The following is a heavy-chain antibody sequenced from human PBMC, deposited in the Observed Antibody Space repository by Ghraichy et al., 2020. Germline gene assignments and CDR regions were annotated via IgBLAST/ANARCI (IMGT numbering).Heavy chain of an antibody. J-gene: IGHJ5*02. CDR3: ARDGAPGYSSSWYRFWFDP. Sequence: SETLSLTCTVSGGSISSGGYYWSWIRQHPGKGLEWIGYIYYSGSTYYNPSLKSRVTISIDKSKNQFSLKVRSVTAADTAVYYCARDGAPGYSSSWYRFWFDPWGQGTLVTVYS. CDR2: IYYSGST. D-gene: IGHD6-13*01. CDR1: GGSISSGGYY. V-gene: IGHV4-31*03.